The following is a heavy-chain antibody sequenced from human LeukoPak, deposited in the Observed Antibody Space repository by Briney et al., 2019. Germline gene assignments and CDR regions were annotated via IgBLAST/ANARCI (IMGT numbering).Heavy chain of an antibody. D-gene: IGHD3-10*01. CDR3: ARTNTMVRGVIIEPLDY. CDR1: GFSFSSCG. J-gene: IGHJ4*02. Sequence: GGSLRLSCAASGFSFSSCGMHWVRQTPGKGLEWVAFIWYDGSNKYYADSVKGRFTISRGNSKNTLYLQMNSLGAEDTAVYYCARTNTMVRGVIIEPLDYWGQGTLVTVSS. V-gene: IGHV3-33*01. CDR2: IWYDGSNK.